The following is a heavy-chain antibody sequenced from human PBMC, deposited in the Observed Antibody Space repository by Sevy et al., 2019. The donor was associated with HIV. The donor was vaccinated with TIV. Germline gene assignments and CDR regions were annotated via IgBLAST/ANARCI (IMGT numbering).Heavy chain of an antibody. CDR3: ARLVTATLYYYYYYYMDV. J-gene: IGHJ6*03. D-gene: IGHD2-21*02. Sequence: SETLSLTCTVSGGSISSGSYYWSWIRQPAGKGLEWIGRIYTSGSTNYNPSLKSRVTISVDTSKNQFSLKLSSVTAADTAVYYFARLVTATLYYYYYYYMDVWGKGTTVTVSS. CDR2: IYTSGST. V-gene: IGHV4-61*02. CDR1: GGSISSGSYY.